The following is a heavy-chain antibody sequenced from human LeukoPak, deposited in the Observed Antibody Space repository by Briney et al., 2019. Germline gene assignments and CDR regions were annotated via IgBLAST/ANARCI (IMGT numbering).Heavy chain of an antibody. Sequence: SETLSLTCAVYDGSFSGYYWSWIRQPPGKGLEWIGEINHSGSTNYNPSLKSRVTISVDTSKNQFSLKLSSVTAADTAVYYCARRKPYYDSSGSHLDYWGQGTLVTVSS. V-gene: IGHV4-34*01. J-gene: IGHJ4*02. CDR2: INHSGST. D-gene: IGHD3-22*01. CDR1: DGSFSGYY. CDR3: ARRKPYYDSSGSHLDY.